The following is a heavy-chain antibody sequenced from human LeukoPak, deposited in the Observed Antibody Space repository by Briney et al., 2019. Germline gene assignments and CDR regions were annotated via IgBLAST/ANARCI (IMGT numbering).Heavy chain of an antibody. D-gene: IGHD3-10*01. CDR3: ARDLTPQGYYYGSGSYRYYYYYMDV. CDR1: GGSFSGYY. J-gene: IGHJ6*03. V-gene: IGHV4-34*01. Sequence: SETLSLTCAVYGGSFSGYYWSWIRQPPGKGLEWIGEINHSGSTNYNPSLKSRVTISVDTSKNQFSLKLSSVTAADTAVYYCARDLTPQGYYYGSGSYRYYYYYMDVWGKGTTVTVSS. CDR2: INHSGST.